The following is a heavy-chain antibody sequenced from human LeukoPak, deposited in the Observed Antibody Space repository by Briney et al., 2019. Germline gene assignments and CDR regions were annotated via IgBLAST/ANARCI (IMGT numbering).Heavy chain of an antibody. D-gene: IGHD2-15*01. CDR3: ARDSSQSAYCSGGSCDFDY. CDR1: GFTFSSYA. V-gene: IGHV3-30-3*01. CDR2: ISYDGSNK. J-gene: IGHJ4*02. Sequence: GGSLRLSCAASGFTFSSYAMHWVRQAPGKGLEWVAVISYDGSNKYYTDSARGRFTISRDNSKNTLYLQMNSLRAEDTAVYYCARDSSQSAYCSGGSCDFDYWGQGTLVTVSS.